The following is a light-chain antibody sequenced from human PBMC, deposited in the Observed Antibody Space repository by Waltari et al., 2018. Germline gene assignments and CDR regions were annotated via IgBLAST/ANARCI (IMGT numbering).Light chain of an antibody. CDR1: QTISSW. J-gene: IGKJ4*01. V-gene: IGKV1-5*03. CDR2: KAS. Sequence: DVQMTQSPSTLSASVGDRVTITCRASQTISSWLAWYQQKPGKAPNLLIYKASSLEGGVPSRFSGSGSGTEFTLTISSLQPEDFATYYCQELNTYPQSLTFGGGTKVEI. CDR3: QELNTYPQSLT.